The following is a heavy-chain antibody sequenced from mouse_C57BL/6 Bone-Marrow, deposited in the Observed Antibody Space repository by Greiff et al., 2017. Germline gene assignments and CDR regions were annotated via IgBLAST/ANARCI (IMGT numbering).Heavy chain of an antibody. CDR2: INPGSGGT. CDR1: GYAFTNYL. Sequence: QVQLQQSGAELVRPGTSVKVSCKASGYAFTNYLIEWVKQRTGQGLEWIGVINPGSGGTHYNEKFKGKATLTADKSSSTAYMQLSSLTSEDSAVYFCARPSNVYWYFDVWCTETTVTGAS. V-gene: IGHV1-54*01. CDR3: ARPSNVYWYFDV. D-gene: IGHD2-5*01. J-gene: IGHJ1*03.